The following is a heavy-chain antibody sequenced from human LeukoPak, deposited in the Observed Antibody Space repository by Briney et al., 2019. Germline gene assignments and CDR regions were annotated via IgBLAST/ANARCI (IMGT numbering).Heavy chain of an antibody. CDR2: ISYDGSNK. CDR1: GFTFSSYA. D-gene: IGHD6-13*01. Sequence: GGSLRLSCAASGFTFSSYAMHWVRQAPGKGLEWVAVISYDGSNKYYADSVKGRFTISRDNSKNTLYLQMNSLRAEDTAVYYCARAQLPYCSSAAHDYRGQGTLVTVSS. CDR3: ARAQLPYCSSAAHDY. V-gene: IGHV3-30*04. J-gene: IGHJ4*02.